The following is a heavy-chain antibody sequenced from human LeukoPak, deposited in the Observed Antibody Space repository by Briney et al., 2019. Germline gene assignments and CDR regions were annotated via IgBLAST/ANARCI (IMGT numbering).Heavy chain of an antibody. CDR3: ARDGYTCSSTSCYPEYYYYYYMDV. V-gene: IGHV4-61*02. CDR1: GGSISSGSYY. CDR2: IYTSGST. J-gene: IGHJ6*03. D-gene: IGHD2-2*01. Sequence: SQTLFLTCTVSGGSISSGSYYWSWIRQPAGKGLEWIGRIYTSGSTNYNPSLKSRVTISVDTSKNQFSLKLSSVTAADTAVYYCARDGYTCSSTSCYPEYYYYYYMDVWGKGTTVTVSS.